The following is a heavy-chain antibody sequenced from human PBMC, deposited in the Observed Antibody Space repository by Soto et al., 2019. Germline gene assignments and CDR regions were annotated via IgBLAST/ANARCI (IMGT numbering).Heavy chain of an antibody. CDR2: IYPGDSDT. D-gene: IGHD6-13*01. J-gene: IGHJ6*02. CDR1: GYSFTSYW. CDR3: ARRIVSSSWHTTYGMDV. Sequence: GESLKTSCKGSGYSFTSYWIGWVRQMPGKGLEWMGIIYPGDSDTRYSPSFQGQVTISADKSISTAYLQWSSLKASDTAMYYCARRIVSSSWHTTYGMDVWGHGTTVTVSS. V-gene: IGHV5-51*01.